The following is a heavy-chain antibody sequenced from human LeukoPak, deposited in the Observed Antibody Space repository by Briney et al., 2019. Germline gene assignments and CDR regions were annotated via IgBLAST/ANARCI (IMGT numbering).Heavy chain of an antibody. Sequence: PSETLSLTCTVSGGSISTYYWSWIRQPPGKGLEWIGYIYYSGSTSYNPSLKRRVTISVDTSKNRFSLKLTSVTAADTAVYYCATCSGGYYSYYYYMDVWGKGTTVTVSS. CDR1: GGSISTYY. J-gene: IGHJ6*03. CDR3: ATCSGGYYSYYYYMDV. D-gene: IGHD6-25*01. V-gene: IGHV4-59*08. CDR2: IYYSGST.